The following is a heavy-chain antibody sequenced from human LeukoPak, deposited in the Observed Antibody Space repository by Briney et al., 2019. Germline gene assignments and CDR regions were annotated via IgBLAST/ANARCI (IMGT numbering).Heavy chain of an antibody. J-gene: IGHJ4*02. CDR1: GGSISSSSYY. V-gene: IGHV4-39*01. Sequence: PSETLSLTCTVSGGSISSSSYYWGWIRQPPGKGLEWIGSIYYSGSTYYNPSLKSRVTISVDKSKNQFSLKLSSVTAADTAVYYCARQGSVTTPYFDYWGQGTLVTVSS. D-gene: IGHD4-17*01. CDR3: ARQGSVTTPYFDY. CDR2: IYYSGST.